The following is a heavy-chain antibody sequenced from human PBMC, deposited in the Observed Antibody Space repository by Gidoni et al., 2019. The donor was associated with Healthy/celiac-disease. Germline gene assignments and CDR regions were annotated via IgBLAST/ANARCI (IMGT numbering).Heavy chain of an antibody. CDR1: GGTFSSYA. CDR2: IIPIFGTA. CDR3: ARYNYDSRGEKRYYFDY. D-gene: IGHD3-22*01. V-gene: IGHV1-69*01. J-gene: IGHJ4*02. Sequence: QVQLVQSGAEVKKPGSSVKVSCKASGGTFSSYAISWVRQAPGQALEWMGGIIPIFGTANYAQKFQGRVTITADESTSTAYMELSSLRSEDTAVYYCARYNYDSRGEKRYYFDYWGQGTLVTVSS.